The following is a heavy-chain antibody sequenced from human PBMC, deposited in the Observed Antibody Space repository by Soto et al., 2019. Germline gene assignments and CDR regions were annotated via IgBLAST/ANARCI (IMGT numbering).Heavy chain of an antibody. CDR1: GGSISSSSYY. Sequence: SETLSLTCTVSGGSISSSSYYWGWIRQPPGKGLEWIGSIYYSGSTYYNPSLKNQVTISVDTSKNQFSLKLSSVTAADTAVYYCARRGSGSYSDYWGQGTLVTVSS. V-gene: IGHV4-39*01. D-gene: IGHD3-10*01. CDR3: ARRGSGSYSDY. CDR2: IYYSGST. J-gene: IGHJ4*02.